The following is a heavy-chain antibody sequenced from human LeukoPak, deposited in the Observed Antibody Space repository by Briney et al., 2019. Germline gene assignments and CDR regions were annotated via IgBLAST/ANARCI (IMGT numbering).Heavy chain of an antibody. V-gene: IGHV4-4*02. CDR2: IYHSGST. J-gene: IGHJ6*02. CDR1: GGSISSSNW. CDR3: ARWRKDQYETYGMDV. Sequence: PSETLSLTCAVSGGSISSSNWWSWVRQPPGKGLEWIGEIYHSGSTNYNPSLKSRVTISVDKSKNQFSLKLSSVTAADTAVYYCARWRKDQYETYGMDVWGQGTTVTVSS. D-gene: IGHD1-14*01.